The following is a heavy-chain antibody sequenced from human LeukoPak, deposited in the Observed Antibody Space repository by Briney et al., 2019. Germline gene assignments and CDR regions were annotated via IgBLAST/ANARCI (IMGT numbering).Heavy chain of an antibody. Sequence: SETLSLTCTVSGGSISSGGYYWSWIRQHPGKGLEWIGYIYYSGSTYYNPSLKSRVTISVDTSKNEFALKLTSVTAADTAVYYCARGKYDSSPFLQHWGQGTLVTVSS. D-gene: IGHD3-22*01. V-gene: IGHV4-31*03. CDR3: ARGKYDSSPFLQH. J-gene: IGHJ1*01. CDR2: IYYSGST. CDR1: GGSISSGGYY.